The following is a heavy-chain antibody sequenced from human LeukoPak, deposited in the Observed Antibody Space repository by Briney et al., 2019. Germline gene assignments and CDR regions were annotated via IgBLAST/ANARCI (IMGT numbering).Heavy chain of an antibody. CDR3: ARAQHQLVHFDY. V-gene: IGHV4-30-2*01. CDR2: IYHSGST. CDR1: GGSISSGGYS. D-gene: IGHD6-13*01. Sequence: SQTLSLTCAVSGGSISSGGYSWSWIRQPPGKGLEWIGYIYHSGSTYYNPSLKSRVTISVDRSKNQFSLKLSSVTAADTAVYYCARAQHQLVHFDYWGQGTLVTVSS. J-gene: IGHJ4*02.